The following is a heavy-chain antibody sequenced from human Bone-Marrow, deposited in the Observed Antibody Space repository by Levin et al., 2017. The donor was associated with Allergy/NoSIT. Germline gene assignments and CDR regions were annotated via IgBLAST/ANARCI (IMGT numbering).Heavy chain of an antibody. D-gene: IGHD1-14*01. CDR3: AHSTGPVEGGYFGL. Sequence: RSQTPSLTFAISGDRLSSISAVWNSLRQSPSRGLEWLGRTYYRSNWYNNYAVSVKSRITINPDTSKNQFSLQLNSVTPEYTAVYYCAHSTGPVEGGYFGLWGRGTLVTVSS. CDR1: GDRLSSISAV. CDR2: TYYRSNWYN. V-gene: IGHV6-1*01. J-gene: IGHJ2*01.